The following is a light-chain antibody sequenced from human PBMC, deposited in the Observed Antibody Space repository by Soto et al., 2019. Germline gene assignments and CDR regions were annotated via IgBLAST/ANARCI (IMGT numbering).Light chain of an antibody. CDR2: DAS. CDR1: QSISTY. V-gene: IGKV3-11*01. CDR3: QQRGNWPLT. J-gene: IGKJ4*01. Sequence: EIVLTQSPATLSLSPGERATLSCRASQSISTYLAWYQQKPGQAPRLLIYDASNRATGIPARFSGSGSGTDFTLTISRREPEDLSVYYCQQRGNWPLTFGGGTKVEIK.